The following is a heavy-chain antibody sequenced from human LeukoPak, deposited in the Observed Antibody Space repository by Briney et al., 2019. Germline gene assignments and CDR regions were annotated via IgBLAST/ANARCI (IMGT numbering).Heavy chain of an antibody. J-gene: IGHJ6*02. Sequence: GGSLRLSCAASGFTFSSYGMYWVRQAPGKGLEWVAFIRYDGSNKYYADSVKGRFTISRDNSKNTVYLQMNSLRAEDTAVYYCAKDINYDILTGFYRYGMDVWGQGTTATVSS. CDR1: GFTFSSYG. D-gene: IGHD3-9*01. CDR3: AKDINYDILTGFYRYGMDV. CDR2: IRYDGSNK. V-gene: IGHV3-30*02.